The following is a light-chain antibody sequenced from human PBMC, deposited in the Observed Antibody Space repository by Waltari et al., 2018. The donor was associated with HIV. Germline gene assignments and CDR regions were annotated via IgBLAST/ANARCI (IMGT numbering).Light chain of an antibody. CDR1: QTINTN. J-gene: IGKJ2*01. Sequence: EIVMTQSPATLSVSPGEGANLSCRASQTINTNVAWYQQKPGQAPRLLIYAASARGAGVPDRFSGSVSGTEFTLTISSLQSADSAVYYCQQYNKWYTFGQGTRLEIK. CDR3: QQYNKWYT. V-gene: IGKV3-15*01. CDR2: AAS.